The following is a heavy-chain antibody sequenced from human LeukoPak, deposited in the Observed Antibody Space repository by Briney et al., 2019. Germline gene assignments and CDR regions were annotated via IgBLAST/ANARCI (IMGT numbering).Heavy chain of an antibody. CDR1: GGSISSYY. J-gene: IGHJ4*02. Sequence: SETLSLTCTVSGGSISSYYWSWIRRPPGKGLEWIGYIYYSGSTNYNPSLKSRVTISVDTSKNQFSLKLSSVTAADTAVYYCALGVVTEYYFDYWGQGTLVTVSS. D-gene: IGHD3-3*01. CDR3: ALGVVTEYYFDY. CDR2: IYYSGST. V-gene: IGHV4-59*01.